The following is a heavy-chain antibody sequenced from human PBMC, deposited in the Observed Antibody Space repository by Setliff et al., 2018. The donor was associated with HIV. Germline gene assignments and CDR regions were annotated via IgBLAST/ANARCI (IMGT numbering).Heavy chain of an antibody. CDR2: INQSGST. V-gene: IGHV4-34*01. Sequence: SETLSLTCAVYGGSFSGHYWSWFRQPPGKGLEWIGEINQSGSTAYNPSLKSRVTISVDTSKNQFSLNLNSVTAADTAMYYCASRIYYYDESRVLREEGFVPWGQGTLVTVSS. J-gene: IGHJ5*02. CDR1: GGSFSGHY. D-gene: IGHD3-22*01. CDR3: ASRIYYYDESRVLREEGFVP.